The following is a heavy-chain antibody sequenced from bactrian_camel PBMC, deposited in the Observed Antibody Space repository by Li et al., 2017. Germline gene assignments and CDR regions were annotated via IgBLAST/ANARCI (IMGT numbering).Heavy chain of an antibody. J-gene: IGHJ4*01. Sequence: VQLVESGGASVQAGGSLRLSCAASGNIASSYCMGWFRQAPGKGLEWVSSIYSDESNTYYADSVKGRFTISLDAAKNTVFLQMSSLTPEDTAQYYCAAGWLRYYSDEGAVFKDMRAFNFWGQGTQVTVS. CDR2: IYSDESNT. CDR1: GNIASSYC. V-gene: IGHV3-2*01. D-gene: IGHD2*01. CDR3: AAGWLRYYSDEGAVFKDMRAFNF.